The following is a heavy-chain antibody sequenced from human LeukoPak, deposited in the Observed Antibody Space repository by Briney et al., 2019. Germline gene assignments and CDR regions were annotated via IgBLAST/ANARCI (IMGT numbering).Heavy chain of an antibody. Sequence: GASVKVSCKASGYTFTAYSLHWVRRAPEQGLEWMGWINPNSGVTNYAQKFQGRVIMTRDTSISTAYMELSRLGSDDTAVYYCARVFSTSTSSLDYWGQGTLVTVSS. J-gene: IGHJ4*02. D-gene: IGHD2-2*01. CDR1: GYTFTAYS. V-gene: IGHV1-2*02. CDR2: INPNSGVT. CDR3: ARVFSTSTSSLDY.